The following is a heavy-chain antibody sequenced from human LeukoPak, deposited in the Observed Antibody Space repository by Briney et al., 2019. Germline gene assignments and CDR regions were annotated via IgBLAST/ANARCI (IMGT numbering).Heavy chain of an antibody. Sequence: GGSLRLSCAASGFTSNSYGMHWVRQAPGKGLEWVAVIWYDGSSKYYAASVKGRFTISRDNSKNTLYLQMNSLRAEDTAVYYCARSVDFWRGYQDYWGQGTLVTVSS. V-gene: IGHV3-33*01. J-gene: IGHJ4*02. CDR1: GFTSNSYG. D-gene: IGHD3-3*01. CDR3: ARSVDFWRGYQDY. CDR2: IWYDGSSK.